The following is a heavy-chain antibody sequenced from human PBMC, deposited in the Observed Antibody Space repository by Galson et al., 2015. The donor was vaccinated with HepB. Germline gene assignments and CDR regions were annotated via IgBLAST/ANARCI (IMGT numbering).Heavy chain of an antibody. CDR1: GYTFTTYG. J-gene: IGHJ4*02. Sequence: SVKVSCKASGYTFTTYGINWVRQAPGQGLEWMGWISVYNGNTNYAQKFQDRVTMTTDTSTSTAYMELRSLRSDDTAVYYCARVDGDGDGAFDYWGQGTLVTVSS. CDR2: ISVYNGNT. D-gene: IGHD2-21*02. CDR3: ARVDGDGDGAFDY. V-gene: IGHV1-18*04.